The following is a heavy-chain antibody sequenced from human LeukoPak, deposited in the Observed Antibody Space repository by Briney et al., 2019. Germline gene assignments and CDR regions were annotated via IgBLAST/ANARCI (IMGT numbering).Heavy chain of an antibody. J-gene: IGHJ3*02. CDR3: AKCDLNYGGNPLDAFDI. D-gene: IGHD4-23*01. Sequence: GGSLRLSCAASGFTFSSYWMNWVRQAPGKGLEWVSSISSSSSYIYYADSVKGRFTISRDNAKNSLYLQMNSLRAEDTAVYYCAKCDLNYGGNPLDAFDIWGQGTMVTVSS. CDR1: GFTFSSYW. V-gene: IGHV3-21*04. CDR2: ISSSSSYI.